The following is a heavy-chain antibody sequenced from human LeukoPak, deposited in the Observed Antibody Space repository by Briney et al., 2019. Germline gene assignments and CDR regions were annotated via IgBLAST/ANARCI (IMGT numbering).Heavy chain of an antibody. CDR1: GYTFTGYY. Sequence: ASVKVSCKASGYTFTGYYMHWVRQATGQGLEWMGWMNPNSGNTGYAQKFQGRVTMTRNTSISTAYMELSSLRSEDTAVYYCARGITMIVVAPGYWGQGTLVTVSS. D-gene: IGHD3-22*01. CDR2: MNPNSGNT. J-gene: IGHJ4*02. CDR3: ARGITMIVVAPGY. V-gene: IGHV1-8*02.